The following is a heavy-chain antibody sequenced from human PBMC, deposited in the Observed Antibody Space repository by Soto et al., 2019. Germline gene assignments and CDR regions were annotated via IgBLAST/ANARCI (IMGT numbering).Heavy chain of an antibody. CDR2: ISVSGGST. J-gene: IGHJ4*02. V-gene: IGHV3-23*01. CDR3: VKRFYFDGTGYYYDPRYFAF. CDR1: GFTFSTYA. Sequence: EVQLLESGGGLVQPGGSLRLSCAASGFTFSTYAMSWVRQAPGKGLEWVSGISVSGGSTYYADAVKGRFTISRDNSKNTLYLPMNSLRAEDSAAYYCVKRFYFDGTGYYYDPRYFAFWGQGALVTVSS. D-gene: IGHD3-22*01.